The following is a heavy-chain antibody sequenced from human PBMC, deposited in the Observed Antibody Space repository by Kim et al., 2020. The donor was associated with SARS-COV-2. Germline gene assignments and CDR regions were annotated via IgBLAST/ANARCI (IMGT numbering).Heavy chain of an antibody. V-gene: IGHV3-74*01. D-gene: IGHD3-9*01. CDR2: INDDGSDK. J-gene: IGHJ4*02. CDR3: ARELDWMLFDF. CDR1: GFTFSDFN. Sequence: GGSLRLSCAASGFTFSDFNMHWVRQAPGKGLEWVARINDDGSDKKFADFAKGRFTISRDNAKNTLNLQMNSLRAEDTAVYYCARELDWMLFDFWGQGALVTVSS.